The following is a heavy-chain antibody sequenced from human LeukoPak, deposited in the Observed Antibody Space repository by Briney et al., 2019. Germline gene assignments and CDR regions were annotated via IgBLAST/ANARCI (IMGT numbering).Heavy chain of an antibody. CDR2: INPNSGGT. D-gene: IGHD3-22*01. V-gene: IGHV1-2*02. J-gene: IGHJ4*02. CDR3: ARVYYDSSGYSDY. CDR1: GYTFTGYY. Sequence: ASVKVSSKASGYTFTGYYMHWVRQAPGQGLEWMGWINPNSGGTKYAQKFQGRVTMTRDTSISTAYMELSRLRSDDTAVYYCARVYYDSSGYSDYWGQGTLVTVSS.